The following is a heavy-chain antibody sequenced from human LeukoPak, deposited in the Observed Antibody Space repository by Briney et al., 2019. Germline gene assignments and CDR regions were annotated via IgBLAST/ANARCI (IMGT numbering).Heavy chain of an antibody. Sequence: PSETLSLTCAVYGGSLSGYYWNWIRQSPGKGLEWIGEINHSGSTNYNPSLKSRVTISVDTSKNQFSLKLSSVTAADTAVYYCARVRGSGYSSSWYLGTRGYYMDVWGKGTTVTVSS. CDR1: GGSLSGYY. J-gene: IGHJ6*03. D-gene: IGHD6-13*01. V-gene: IGHV4-34*01. CDR2: INHSGST. CDR3: ARVRGSGYSSSWYLGTRGYYMDV.